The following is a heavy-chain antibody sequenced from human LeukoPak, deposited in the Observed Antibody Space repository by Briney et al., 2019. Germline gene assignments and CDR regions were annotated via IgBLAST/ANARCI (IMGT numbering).Heavy chain of an antibody. CDR3: ARGWVEMATITFNY. V-gene: IGHV3-21*01. D-gene: IGHD5-24*01. J-gene: IGHJ4*02. CDR2: ISSSSSYI. CDR1: GFTFSSYS. Sequence: GGSPRLPCAASGFTFSSYSMNWVRQAPGKGLEWVSSISSSSSYIYYADSVKGRFTISRDNAKNSLYLQMNSLRAEDTAVYYCARGWVEMATITFNYWGQGTLVTVSS.